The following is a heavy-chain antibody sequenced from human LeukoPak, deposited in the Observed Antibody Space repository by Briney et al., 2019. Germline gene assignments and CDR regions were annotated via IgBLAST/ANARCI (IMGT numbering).Heavy chain of an antibody. V-gene: IGHV1-18*01. CDR2: ISAYNGNT. Sequence: EASVKVSCKASGYTFASYGISWVRQAAGQGLESMAWISAYNGNTNYAQKLQGRVTMTTDTSTSTAYMELRSLRSDDTAVYYCAREEQWLASYAFDIWGQGTMVTVSS. J-gene: IGHJ3*02. D-gene: IGHD6-19*01. CDR1: GYTFASYG. CDR3: AREEQWLASYAFDI.